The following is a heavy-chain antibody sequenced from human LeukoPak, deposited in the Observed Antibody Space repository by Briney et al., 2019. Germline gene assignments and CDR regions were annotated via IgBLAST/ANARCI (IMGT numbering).Heavy chain of an antibody. CDR2: IYYSRST. D-gene: IGHD5-24*01. CDR3: ARDGYNSGYFDY. Sequence: SQTLSLTCTASGASISSGGYYWNCIRQPPGKGLKWIGYIYYSRSTSYSPSLKSRLTISVDTSKNQFSLKLSSVTAADTAVYYCARDGYNSGYFDYWGQGTLVTVSS. V-gene: IGHV4-30-4*01. CDR1: GASISSGGYY. J-gene: IGHJ4*02.